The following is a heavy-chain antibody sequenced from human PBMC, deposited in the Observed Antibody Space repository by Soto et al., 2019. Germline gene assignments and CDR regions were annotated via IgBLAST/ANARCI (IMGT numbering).Heavy chain of an antibody. CDR3: ARDDATHCGDDCYRYFYFGLDV. D-gene: IGHD2-21*02. CDR1: GGSFSKFA. Sequence: QVQLVQSGTEVKTPGSSVKVSCKASGGSFSKFAINWVRQAPGQGLEWMGGIIPTVGTTDYAHKFQGRVTITADEATITAYMELSGLRSEDTAVYYCARDDATHCGDDCYRYFYFGLDVWGQGTTVTVSS. V-gene: IGHV1-69*01. J-gene: IGHJ6*02. CDR2: IIPTVGTT.